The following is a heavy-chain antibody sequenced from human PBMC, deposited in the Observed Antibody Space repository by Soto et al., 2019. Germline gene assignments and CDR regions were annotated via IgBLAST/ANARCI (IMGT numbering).Heavy chain of an antibody. Sequence: ASVKGSCKASGYTFTSYGISCVLQAPGQGLEWMGWISAYNGNTNYAQKLQGRVTMTTDTSTSTANMELRSLRSDDTAVYYCASSQGSQLVEYYLDYWGQGTLVTVSS. J-gene: IGHJ4*02. CDR3: ASSQGSQLVEYYLDY. CDR2: ISAYNGNT. CDR1: GYTFTSYG. D-gene: IGHD6-6*01. V-gene: IGHV1-18*04.